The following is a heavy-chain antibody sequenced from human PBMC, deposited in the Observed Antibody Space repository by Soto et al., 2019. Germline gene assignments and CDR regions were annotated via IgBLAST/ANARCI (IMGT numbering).Heavy chain of an antibody. V-gene: IGHV3-30*18. CDR3: AKDQVRRSSGWYDYYYYGMDV. CDR1: GFTFNSYG. D-gene: IGHD6-19*01. CDR2: ISYDGSNK. J-gene: IGHJ6*02. Sequence: PGGSLRLSCAASGFTFNSYGMHWVRQAPGKGLEWVAVISYDGSNKYYADSVKGRFTISRDNSKNTLYLQMNSLRAEATAVYYCAKDQVRRSSGWYDYYYYGMDVWGQGTTVTVSS.